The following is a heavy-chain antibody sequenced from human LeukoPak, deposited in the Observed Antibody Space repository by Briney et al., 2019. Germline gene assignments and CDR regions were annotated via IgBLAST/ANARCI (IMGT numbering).Heavy chain of an antibody. V-gene: IGHV4-59*12. J-gene: IGHJ4*02. D-gene: IGHD3-22*01. CDR1: GGSINSYY. CDR2: IYYSGRT. Sequence: SETLSLTCNVSGGSINSYYWGWIRQPPGKRLELIGYIYYSGRTNYNPSLKSRDTTSVDTSTNQISLKLTSVTAADTAVYFCARGTTKGYYYDSSGYYTKWGQGTLVTVSS. CDR3: ARGTTKGYYYDSSGYYTK.